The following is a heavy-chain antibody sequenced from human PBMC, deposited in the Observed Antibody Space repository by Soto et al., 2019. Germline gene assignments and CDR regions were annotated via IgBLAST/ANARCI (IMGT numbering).Heavy chain of an antibody. Sequence: ASVKVSCKASGYTFTIHTIHWVRQAPGQRLEWMGWINAGNGDTKSSQKFQGRVTITRDTSASTAYMELSSLRSEDTAVYYCARDPGPDVFDIWGQGTMVTVSS. CDR2: INAGNGDT. D-gene: IGHD1-1*01. CDR1: GYTFTIHT. V-gene: IGHV1-3*01. CDR3: ARDPGPDVFDI. J-gene: IGHJ3*02.